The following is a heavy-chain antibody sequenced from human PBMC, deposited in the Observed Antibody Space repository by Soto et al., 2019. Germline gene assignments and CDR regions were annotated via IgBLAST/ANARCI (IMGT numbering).Heavy chain of an antibody. J-gene: IGHJ6*03. CDR3: AKDAGSYGYYYYMDV. V-gene: IGHV3-30*18. D-gene: IGHD3-10*01. CDR2: ISYDGSNK. Sequence: GGSLRLSCAASGFTFSSYGMHWVRQAPGKGLEWVAVISYDGSNKYYADSVKGRFTISRDNSKNTLYLQMNSLRAEDTAVYYCAKDAGSYGYYYYMDVCGKGTTVTVSS. CDR1: GFTFSSYG.